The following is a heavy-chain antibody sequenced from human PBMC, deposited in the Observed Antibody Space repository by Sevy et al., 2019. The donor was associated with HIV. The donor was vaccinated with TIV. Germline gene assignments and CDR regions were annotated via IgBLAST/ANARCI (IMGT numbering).Heavy chain of an antibody. CDR2: ISYDGKNE. CDR1: GFTFYNYG. D-gene: IGHD6-13*01. J-gene: IGHJ4*02. CDR3: AKDRSGSWSVDY. V-gene: IGHV3-30*18. Sequence: GGSLRLSCAGSGFTFYNYGIHWVRQAPGKGLEWVTMISYDGKNENYADSVKGGFTISRDNSKNTSYLQMNSLSPDDTAIYYCAKDRSGSWSVDYWGQGTLVTVSS.